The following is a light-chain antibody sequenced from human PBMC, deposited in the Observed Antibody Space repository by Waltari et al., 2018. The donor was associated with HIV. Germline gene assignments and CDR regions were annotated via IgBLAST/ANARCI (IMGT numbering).Light chain of an antibody. CDR3: QSYDGSLGGYV. J-gene: IGLJ1*01. V-gene: IGLV1-40*01. Sequence: SVLTQPPSVSGAPGQRVTISCTGTISNIGAGYDVHWYQQLPGTAPKLLIYGHTNRPSGGPDRFSGSKSGTSASLASTGLQAEEEADYYCQSYDGSLGGYVFGTGTAVTVL. CDR2: GHT. CDR1: ISNIGAGYD.